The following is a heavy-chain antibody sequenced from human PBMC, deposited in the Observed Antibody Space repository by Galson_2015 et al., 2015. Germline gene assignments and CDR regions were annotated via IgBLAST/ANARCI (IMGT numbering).Heavy chain of an antibody. CDR3: ARSPQWLVLHYFDY. J-gene: IGHJ4*02. CDR1: GYTFSGYY. V-gene: IGHV1-46*01. Sequence: SVKVSCKASGYTFSGYYMHWVRQAPGQGLEWMGILNPSGGSTTYAQNFQGRVTMTRDTSTSTLYLELSSLRSEDTAVYYCARSPQWLVLHYFDYWRQGTLVPVSS. CDR2: LNPSGGST. D-gene: IGHD6-19*01.